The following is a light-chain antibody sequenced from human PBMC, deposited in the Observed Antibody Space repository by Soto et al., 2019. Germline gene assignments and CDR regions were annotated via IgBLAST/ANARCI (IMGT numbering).Light chain of an antibody. V-gene: IGKV3-20*01. CDR2: GAS. J-gene: IGKJ1*01. CDR1: QSVSSSY. Sequence: ELVLTQSPGTLSLSPGERATLSCRASQSVSSSYLAWYQQKLGQAPRLLIYGASSRATGIPDRFSGSGSGTDCTLTISRLEPEDFAVYYCQQYGSSPWTFGQGTKVEIK. CDR3: QQYGSSPWT.